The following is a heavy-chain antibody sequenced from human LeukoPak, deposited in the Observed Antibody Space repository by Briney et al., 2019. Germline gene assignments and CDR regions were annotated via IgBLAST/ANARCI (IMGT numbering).Heavy chain of an antibody. J-gene: IGHJ4*02. CDR2: ISYDGSNK. D-gene: IGHD3-10*01. CDR3: AKDFRPVLLWFGELLSYYFDY. Sequence: GRSLRLSCAASGFTFSSYGMHWVRQAPGKGLEWVAVISYDGSNKYYADSVKGRFTISRDNSKNTLYLQMNSLRAEDTAVYYCAKDFRPVLLWFGELLSYYFDYWGQGTLVTVSS. CDR1: GFTFSSYG. V-gene: IGHV3-30*18.